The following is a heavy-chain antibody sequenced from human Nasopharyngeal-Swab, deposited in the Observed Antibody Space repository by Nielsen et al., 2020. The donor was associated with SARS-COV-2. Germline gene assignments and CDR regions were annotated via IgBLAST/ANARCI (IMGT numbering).Heavy chain of an antibody. Sequence: SGPTLVTPTQTLTLTCTFSGFSLSTSGMCVSWIRQPPGKALEWLARIDWDDDKYYSTSLKTRLTISKDTSKNQVVLTMTNMDPVDTATYYCARTYYDSLTGTDYGMDVWGQGTTVTVSS. J-gene: IGHJ6*02. D-gene: IGHD3-9*01. CDR2: IDWDDDK. V-gene: IGHV2-70*11. CDR3: ARTYYDSLTGTDYGMDV. CDR1: GFSLSTSGMC.